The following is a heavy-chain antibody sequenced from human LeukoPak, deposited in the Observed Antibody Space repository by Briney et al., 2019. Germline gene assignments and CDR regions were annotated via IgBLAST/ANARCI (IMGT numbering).Heavy chain of an antibody. Sequence: GGSLRLSCAASGFPFSTYAMSWVRQAPGKGLEWVSSIRGSDGSTYYADSVKGRFAISRDNSKNTLYLQMNSLRAEDTAVYHCAKDVYGGYGGLDYWGQGTLVTVSS. CDR3: AKDVYGGYGGLDY. D-gene: IGHD4-17*01. CDR2: IRGSDGST. V-gene: IGHV3-23*01. CDR1: GFPFSTYA. J-gene: IGHJ4*02.